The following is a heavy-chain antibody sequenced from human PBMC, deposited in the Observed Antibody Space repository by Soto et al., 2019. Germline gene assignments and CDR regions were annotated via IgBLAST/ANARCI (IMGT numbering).Heavy chain of an antibody. CDR2: IIPIFGSV. CDR3: ARDTAMVTLGYYYSGMDV. Sequence: SVTVSCKASGDTFSSYAISWVRQAPGQGLEWMGGIIPIFGSVNYAQKFQGRVTITADESTGTAYMELSSLRSEDTAVFYCARDTAMVTLGYYYSGMDVWGQGTTVTVSS. CDR1: GDTFSSYA. J-gene: IGHJ6*02. V-gene: IGHV1-69*13. D-gene: IGHD5-18*01.